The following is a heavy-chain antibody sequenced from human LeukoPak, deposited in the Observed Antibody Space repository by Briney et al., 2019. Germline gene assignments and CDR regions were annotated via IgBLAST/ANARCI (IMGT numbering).Heavy chain of an antibody. CDR2: INTNTGNP. D-gene: IGHD5-12*01. V-gene: IGHV7-4-1*02. CDR1: GYTFTSYA. Sequence: GSVKGSCKASGYTFTSYAMKWGRQAPGPRVEWMGWINTNTGNPTYAQGFTGRFVFSLDTSVSTAYLQISSLKAEDTAVYYCARLDNSGYDWQDYWGQGTLVTVSS. CDR3: ARLDNSGYDWQDY. J-gene: IGHJ4*02.